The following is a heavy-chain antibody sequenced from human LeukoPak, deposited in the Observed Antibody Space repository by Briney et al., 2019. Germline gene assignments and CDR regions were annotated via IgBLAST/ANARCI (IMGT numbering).Heavy chain of an antibody. CDR1: GGSISSNTYF. CDR3: ATSDTVSTYNWFDP. V-gene: IGHV4-39*01. Sequence: PWETLSLTCNVSGGSISSNTYFWGWIRRPPGKGLEWIGSIRYSGSTYYKPSLKSRVTISVDTSNNQFSLHLTSLTAADTAVYYCATSDTVSTYNWFDPWGLGTLVTVS. J-gene: IGHJ5*02. CDR2: IRYSGST. D-gene: IGHD5/OR15-5a*01.